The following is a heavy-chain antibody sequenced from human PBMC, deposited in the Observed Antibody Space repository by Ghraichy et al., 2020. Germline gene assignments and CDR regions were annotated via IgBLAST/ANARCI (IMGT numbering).Heavy chain of an antibody. Sequence: SETLSLTCAVSGGSISSSNWWSWVRQPPGKGLEWIGEIYHSGSTNYNPSLKSRVTISVDKSKNQFSLKLSSVTAADTAVYYCARTVKGVDYYYGMDVWGQGTTVTVSS. D-gene: IGHD4-17*01. V-gene: IGHV4-4*02. CDR3: ARTVKGVDYYYGMDV. CDR1: GGSISSSNW. J-gene: IGHJ6*02. CDR2: IYHSGST.